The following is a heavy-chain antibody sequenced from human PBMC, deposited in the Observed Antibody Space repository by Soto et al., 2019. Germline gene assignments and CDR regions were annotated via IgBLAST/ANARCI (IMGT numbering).Heavy chain of an antibody. CDR2: IYYSGST. D-gene: IGHD1-7*01. V-gene: IGHV4-59*01. Sequence: PSETLSLTCTVSGGSISSYYWSWIRQPPGKGLEWIGYIYYSGSTNYNPSLKSRVTISVDTSKNQFSLKLSSVTAADTAVYYCARAADWNFAIDYWGQGTLVTVSS. CDR1: GGSISSYY. J-gene: IGHJ4*02. CDR3: ARAADWNFAIDY.